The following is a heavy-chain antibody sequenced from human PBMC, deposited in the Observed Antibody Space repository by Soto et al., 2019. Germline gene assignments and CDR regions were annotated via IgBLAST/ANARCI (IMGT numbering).Heavy chain of an antibody. V-gene: IGHV1-24*01. J-gene: IGHJ6*02. CDR1: GGTFSSYT. D-gene: IGHD6-13*01. Sequence: EASVKVSCKASGGTFSSYTISWVRQAPGKGLEWMGGFDPEDGETIYAQKFQGRVTMTEDTSTDTAYMELSSLRSEDTAVYYCATKGRWYVGYYYYGMDVWGQGTTVTV. CDR2: FDPEDGET. CDR3: ATKGRWYVGYYYYGMDV.